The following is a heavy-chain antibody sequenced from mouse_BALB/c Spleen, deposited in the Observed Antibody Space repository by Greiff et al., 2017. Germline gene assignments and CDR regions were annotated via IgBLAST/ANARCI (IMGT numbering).Heavy chain of an antibody. CDR3: AIPACYGNYESAWFDY. CDR2: ISSGGGST. CDR1: GFAFSSYD. V-gene: IGHV5-12-1*01. Sequence: EVQGVESGGGLVKPGGSLKLSCAASGFAFSSYDMSWVRQTPEKRLEWVAYISSGGGSTYYPDTVKGRFTISRDNAKNTLYLQMSSLTSEDTAMYYCAIPACYGNYESAWFDYWGQGTLVTVSA. D-gene: IGHD2-10*01. J-gene: IGHJ3*01.